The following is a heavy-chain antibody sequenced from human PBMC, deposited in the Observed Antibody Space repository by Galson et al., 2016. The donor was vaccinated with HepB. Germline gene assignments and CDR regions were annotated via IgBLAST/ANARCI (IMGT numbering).Heavy chain of an antibody. J-gene: IGHJ3*02. Sequence: SLRLSCAASGFTFSSYAMTWVRQAPGKGLEWVSGISASGGRTYYADSVKGRFTISTDNARNTLYLQMNSLRAEDTGVYYCAKEFWGTYPDAFDIWGQGTKVTVSS. V-gene: IGHV3-23*01. CDR2: ISASGGRT. D-gene: IGHD3-16*02. CDR1: GFTFSSYA. CDR3: AKEFWGTYPDAFDI.